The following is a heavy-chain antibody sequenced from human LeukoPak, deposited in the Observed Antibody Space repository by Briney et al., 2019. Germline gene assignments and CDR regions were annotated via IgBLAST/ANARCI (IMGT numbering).Heavy chain of an antibody. Sequence: ASVKVSCKTSGYAITSRFMHWVRQAPGQGLEWVGTIHPDGETTTYGQKFQGRVTMTCDTSTSTVYMDLSSLRSEDAAVYYCAREAIAAGKNFDYWGQGTQVTVSS. J-gene: IGHJ4*02. CDR1: GYAITSRF. CDR2: IHPDGETT. D-gene: IGHD6-25*01. V-gene: IGHV1-46*01. CDR3: AREAIAAGKNFDY.